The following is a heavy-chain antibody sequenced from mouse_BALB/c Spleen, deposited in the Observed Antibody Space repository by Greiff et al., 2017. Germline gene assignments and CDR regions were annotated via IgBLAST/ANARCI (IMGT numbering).Heavy chain of an antibody. CDR3: ARDRVSSPFAY. CDR2: ISSGGSYT. J-gene: IGHJ3*01. D-gene: IGHD1-1*01. CDR1: GFTFSSYA. Sequence: DVMLVESGGGLVKPGGSLKLSCAASGFTFSSYAMSWVRQSPEKRLEWVAEISSGGSYTYYPDTVTGRFTISRDNAKNTLYLEMSSLRSEDTAMYYCARDRVSSPFAYWGQGTLVTVSA. V-gene: IGHV5-9-4*01.